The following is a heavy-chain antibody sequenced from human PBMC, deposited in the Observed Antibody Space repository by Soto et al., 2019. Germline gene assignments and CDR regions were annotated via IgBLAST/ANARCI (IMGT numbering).Heavy chain of an antibody. CDR1: GFTFSSYG. D-gene: IGHD3-22*01. CDR2: ISYDGSNK. Sequence: GGSLRLSCAASGFTFSSYGMHWVRQAPGKGLEWVAVISYDGSNKYYADSVKGRFTISRDNSKNTLYLQMNSLRAEDTAVYYCAKDRAMIVVVSAFDISGQGTMVTVSS. J-gene: IGHJ3*02. V-gene: IGHV3-30*18. CDR3: AKDRAMIVVVSAFDI.